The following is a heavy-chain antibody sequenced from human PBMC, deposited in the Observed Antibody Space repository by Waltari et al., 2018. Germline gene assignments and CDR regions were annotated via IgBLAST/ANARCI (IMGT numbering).Heavy chain of an antibody. CDR3: AIGGVETSWYWRY. CDR2: IKTDGSET. V-gene: IGHV3-7*01. D-gene: IGHD6-13*01. CDR1: GFIFSSSG. Sequence: EVQVVESGGGLVQPGGSLRLSCAASGFIFSSSGMTWVRQAPGKGLEWVANIKTDGSETYYVDSVKGRFTISRDNTKNSLYLQMSSLRAEDTAVYYCAIGGVETSWYWRYWGQGTLVTVSS. J-gene: IGHJ4*02.